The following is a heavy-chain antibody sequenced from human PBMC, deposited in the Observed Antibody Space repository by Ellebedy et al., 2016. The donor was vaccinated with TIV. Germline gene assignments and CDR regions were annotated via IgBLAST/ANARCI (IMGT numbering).Heavy chain of an antibody. J-gene: IGHJ4*02. CDR1: GGSVSSANYF. V-gene: IGHV4-61*01. CDR3: ARDGRFCDAVCYSYFDF. D-gene: IGHD2-21*01. CDR2: VSYSGSP. Sequence: SETLSLXCTVSGGSVSSANYFWTWIRQAPGKGLEWIGSVSYSGSPNYNPSLKSRVTMTGDSSKNQFSLRLNSVTAADTAVYYCARDGRFCDAVCYSYFDFWGRGTLVTVSS.